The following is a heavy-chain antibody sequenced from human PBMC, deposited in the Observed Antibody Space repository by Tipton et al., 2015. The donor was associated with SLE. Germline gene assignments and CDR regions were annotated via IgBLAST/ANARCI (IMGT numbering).Heavy chain of an antibody. V-gene: IGHV4-34*01. CDR2: INHSGST. D-gene: IGHD2-15*01. J-gene: IGHJ4*02. CDR3: ARRDIVVVVAATTSAVDYFDY. CDR1: GGSFSGYY. Sequence: TLSLTCAVYGGSFSGYYWSWIRQPPGKGLEWIGEINHSGSTNYNPSLKSRVTISVDTSKNQLSLKLSSVTAADTAVYYCARRDIVVVVAATTSAVDYFDYWGQGTLVTVSS.